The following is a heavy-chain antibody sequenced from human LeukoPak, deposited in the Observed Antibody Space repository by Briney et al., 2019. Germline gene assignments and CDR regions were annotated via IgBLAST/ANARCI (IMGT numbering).Heavy chain of an antibody. V-gene: IGHV4-30-4*08. CDR1: GGSIRSGDYY. J-gene: IGHJ6*04. Sequence: NTSQTLSLTCTFTGGSIRSGDYYWSWIRQPPGKGLEWIGYIYYSGSPYYNPSLKTRVTISVDTSKSQFSLKLSSVAAADTAVYYCARYYDFWSSYPQDSGMDVWGKGTTVTVSS. D-gene: IGHD3-3*01. CDR2: IYYSGSP. CDR3: ARYYDFWSSYPQDSGMDV.